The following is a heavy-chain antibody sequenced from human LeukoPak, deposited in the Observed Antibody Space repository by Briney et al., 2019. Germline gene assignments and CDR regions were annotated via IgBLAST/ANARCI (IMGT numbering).Heavy chain of an antibody. CDR3: ARRRFSYYYDSSGYYYDH. Sequence: SETLSHTCTVSGGSISSYYWSWIRQPPGKGLEWIGYIYYSGSTNYNPSLKSRVTISVDTSKNQFSLKLSSVTAADTAVYYCARRRFSYYYDSSGYYYDHWGQGTLVTVSS. J-gene: IGHJ5*02. D-gene: IGHD3-22*01. CDR1: GGSISSYY. V-gene: IGHV4-59*08. CDR2: IYYSGST.